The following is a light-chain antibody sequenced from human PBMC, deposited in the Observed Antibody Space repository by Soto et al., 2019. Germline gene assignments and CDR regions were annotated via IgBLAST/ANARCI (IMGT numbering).Light chain of an antibody. J-gene: IGLJ2*01. CDR1: SSDVGGYNY. CDR3: SSYTSSSDVV. V-gene: IGLV2-14*01. Sequence: QSTLTQPASVSGSPGQSITISCSGTSSDVGGYNYVSWYQQHPGKAPKLMIYEVSNRPTGVSNRFSGSNSGNTASLTISGLQAEDEADYYCSSYTSSSDVVFGGGTKLTV. CDR2: EVS.